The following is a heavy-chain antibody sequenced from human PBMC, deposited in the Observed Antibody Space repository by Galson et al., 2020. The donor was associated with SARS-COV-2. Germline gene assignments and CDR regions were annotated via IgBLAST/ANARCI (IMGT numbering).Heavy chain of an antibody. CDR1: GFNFSSKG. CDR3: GRGGRDYEGYFDY. Sequence: GESLKILCAAPGFNFSSKGKRWVRQAPGKGLEWLSFITGSGADTRYAEPVKGRLTISRDNAKSSLFLQINSLRVEDTAVYYRGRGGRDYEGYFDYWGQGVLVIVSS. J-gene: IGHJ4*02. D-gene: IGHD3-16*01. V-gene: IGHV3-21*05. CDR2: ITGSGADT.